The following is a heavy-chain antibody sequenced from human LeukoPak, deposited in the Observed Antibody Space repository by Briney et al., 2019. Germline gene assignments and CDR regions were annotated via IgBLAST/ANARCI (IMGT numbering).Heavy chain of an antibody. Sequence: PGRTLTLSCIPPGFTFSSYAIHWIRQPPGKELEWAALVWHDGSNRYYADSVKGRFTISRDNSKNTVYLQMNSLRAEDTAVYYCARELFGSGSCPDYWGQGTLVTVSS. D-gene: IGHD3-10*01. CDR3: ARELFGSGSCPDY. CDR1: GFTFSSYA. V-gene: IGHV3-33*01. J-gene: IGHJ4*02. CDR2: VWHDGSNR.